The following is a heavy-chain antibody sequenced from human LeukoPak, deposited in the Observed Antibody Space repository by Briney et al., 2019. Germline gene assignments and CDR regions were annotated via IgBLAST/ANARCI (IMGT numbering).Heavy chain of an antibody. Sequence: GSLRLSCAASGFTFSSYAMSWVRQPPGKGLEWIGEIYHSGSTNYNPSLKSRVTISVDKSKNQFSLKLSSVTAADTAVYYCARSGSIAVAGFDYWGQGTLVTVSS. CDR1: GFTFSSYAM. CDR2: IYHSGST. CDR3: ARSGSIAVAGFDY. V-gene: IGHV4-4*02. J-gene: IGHJ4*02. D-gene: IGHD6-19*01.